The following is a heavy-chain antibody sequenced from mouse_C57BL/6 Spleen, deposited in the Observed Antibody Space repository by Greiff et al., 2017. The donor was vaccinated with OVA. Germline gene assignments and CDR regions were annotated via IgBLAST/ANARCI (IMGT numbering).Heavy chain of an antibody. CDR1: GFTFSDYG. D-gene: IGHD1-1*01. Sequence: EVKLLESGGGLVKPGGSLKLSCAASGFTFSDYGMHWVRQAPEKGLEWVAYISSGSSTIYYADTVKGRFTLSRDNAKNTLFLQMTSLRSEDTAMYYCAKLRDWYFDVWGTGTTVTVSS. V-gene: IGHV5-17*01. CDR2: ISSGSSTI. CDR3: AKLRDWYFDV. J-gene: IGHJ1*03.